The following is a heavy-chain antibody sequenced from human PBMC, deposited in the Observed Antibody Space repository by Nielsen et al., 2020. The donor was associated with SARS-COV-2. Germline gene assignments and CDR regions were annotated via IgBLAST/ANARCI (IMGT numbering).Heavy chain of an antibody. CDR1: GFTVSSNY. CDR2: IYSGGST. CDR3: TRVNPISGSWFDAFDI. V-gene: IGHV3-53*01. Sequence: GSLRLSCAASGFTVSSNYMSWVRQAPGKGLEWVSVIYSGGSTYYADSVKGRFTISRDDSKNTAYLQMNSLRTEDTAIYYCTRVNPISGSWFDAFDIWGQGTLVTVSS. D-gene: IGHD6-13*01. J-gene: IGHJ3*02.